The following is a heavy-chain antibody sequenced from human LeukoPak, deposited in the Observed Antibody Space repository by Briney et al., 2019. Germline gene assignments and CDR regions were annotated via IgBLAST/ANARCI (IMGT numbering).Heavy chain of an antibody. J-gene: IGHJ6*03. D-gene: IGHD3-10*01. Sequence: GGSLRLSCAASGITFSDHYMSWIRQAPGKGLEWLSYISSGGDSIYYADSVKGRFTISRDNAKNSVSLQMNSLRAEDTAVYYCASGSYGSGFYYFYYMDVWGKGTTLTVSS. V-gene: IGHV3-11*04. CDR2: ISSGGDSI. CDR1: GITFSDHY. CDR3: ASGSYGSGFYYFYYMDV.